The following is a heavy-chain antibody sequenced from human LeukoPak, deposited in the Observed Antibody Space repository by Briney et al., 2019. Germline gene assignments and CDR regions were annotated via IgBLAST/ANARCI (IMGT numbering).Heavy chain of an antibody. CDR1: GGSISSSSYY. V-gene: IGHV4-39*01. CDR2: IYYNGGT. CDR3: ARQGSGYFDY. J-gene: IGHJ4*02. Sequence: SETLSLTCTVSGGSISSSSYYWGWIRQPPGKGLEWIGTIYYNGGTYYNPSPKSRVTMSVDTSKNQFPLKLSSVTAADTAVYYCARQGSGYFDYWGQGTLVTVSS. D-gene: IGHD3-22*01.